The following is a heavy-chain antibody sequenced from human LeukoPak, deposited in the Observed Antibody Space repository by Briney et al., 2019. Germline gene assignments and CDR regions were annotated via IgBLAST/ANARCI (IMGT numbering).Heavy chain of an antibody. J-gene: IGHJ6*03. CDR2: TNHSGST. D-gene: IGHD5-18*01. CDR1: AGSFSGYY. CDR3: ARNTGYSYAYYYYYYMDV. V-gene: IGHV4-34*01. Sequence: SETLSLTCAVYAGSFSGYYWSWIRQPPGKGREWIGETNHSGSTNYNPSLKSRVTISVDTSKNQFSLKLSSVTAADTAVYYCARNTGYSYAYYYYYYMDVWGKGTTVTVSS.